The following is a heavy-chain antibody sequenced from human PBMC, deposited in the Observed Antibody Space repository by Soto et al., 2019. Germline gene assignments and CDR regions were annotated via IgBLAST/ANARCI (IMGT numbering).Heavy chain of an antibody. J-gene: IGHJ5*02. D-gene: IGHD2-2*01. Sequence: GGSLRLSCAASGFTFSSYGMHWVRQAPGKGLEWVAVISYGGSNKYYADSVKGRFTISRDNSKNTLYLQMNNLRAEDTAVYYCAKDNCISTSCYRLYNWFAPWGQGTLVTVSS. V-gene: IGHV3-30*18. CDR2: ISYGGSNK. CDR3: AKDNCISTSCYRLYNWFAP. CDR1: GFTFSSYG.